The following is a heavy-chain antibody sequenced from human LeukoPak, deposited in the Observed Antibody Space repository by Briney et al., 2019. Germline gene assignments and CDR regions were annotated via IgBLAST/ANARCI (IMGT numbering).Heavy chain of an antibody. V-gene: IGHV3-23*01. D-gene: IGHD3-22*01. Sequence: PGGSLRLSCAASGFPFSTYDMHWVRQAPGKGLEWVSAISGSGGSTYYADSVKGRFTISRDNSKNTLYLQMNSLRAEDTAVYYCAKDQRAVGSDYYDNSGYYWWGQGTLVTVSS. CDR1: GFPFSTYD. J-gene: IGHJ4*02. CDR2: ISGSGGST. CDR3: AKDQRAVGSDYYDNSGYYW.